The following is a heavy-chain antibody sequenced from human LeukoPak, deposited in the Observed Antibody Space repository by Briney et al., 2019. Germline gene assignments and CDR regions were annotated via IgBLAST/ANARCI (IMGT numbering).Heavy chain of an antibody. CDR1: GGSISSGSYY. CDR2: IYTSGST. J-gene: IGHJ5*02. CDR3: ARSPGGALNWFDP. D-gene: IGHD1-1*01. Sequence: PSETLSLTCTVSGGSISSGSYYWSWIRQPAGKGLEWIGRIYTSGSTNYNPSLKSRVTISVDTSKNQFSLKLSSVTAADTAVYYCARSPGGALNWFDPWGRGTLVTVSS. V-gene: IGHV4-61*02.